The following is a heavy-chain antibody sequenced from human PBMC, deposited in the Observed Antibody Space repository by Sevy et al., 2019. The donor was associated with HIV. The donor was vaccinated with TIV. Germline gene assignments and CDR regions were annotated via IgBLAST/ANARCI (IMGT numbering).Heavy chain of an antibody. CDR2: ISSSSSSI. CDR1: GFTFSSYS. J-gene: IGHJ4*02. Sequence: GGSLRLSCAASGFTFSSYSMNWVRQAPRKGLEWVSSISSSSSSIYYADSVKGRFTISRANAKNSLYLQMDSLTAEDTAVDYCARGFCVSSSCSGSSWGQGTLVTVSS. D-gene: IGHD2-2*01. V-gene: IGHV3-48*01. CDR3: ARGFCVSSSCSGSS.